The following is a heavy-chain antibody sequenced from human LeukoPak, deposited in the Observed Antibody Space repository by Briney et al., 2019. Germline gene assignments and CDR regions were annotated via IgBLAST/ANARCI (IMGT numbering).Heavy chain of an antibody. Sequence: PGGSLRLSCAASGFTFRDHYMDWVRQAPGKGLEWVGRIRKKANSYTTEYAASVKGRFTISRDDSKNSLYLQMNSLKTEDTAVYYCARVVGEAFFAYGGQGPLVTVSS. D-gene: IGHD1-26*01. CDR3: ARVVGEAFFAY. V-gene: IGHV3-72*01. CDR1: GFTFRDHY. CDR2: IRKKANSYTT. J-gene: IGHJ4*02.